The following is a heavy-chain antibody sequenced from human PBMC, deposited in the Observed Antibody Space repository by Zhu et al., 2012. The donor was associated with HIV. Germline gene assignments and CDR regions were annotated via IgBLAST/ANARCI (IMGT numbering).Heavy chain of an antibody. CDR2: IYYSGST. J-gene: IGHJ4*02. D-gene: IGHD3-16*01. V-gene: IGHV4-39*01. CDR3: ARQLGGETTRLLLYYFDY. Sequence: QVQLQESGPGLVKPSETLSLTCSVSGGSISSSSYYWDWIRQPPGKGLEWIGSIYYSGSTYYNPSLKSRVTISVDTSKNQFSLKLSSVTAADTAVYYCARQLGGETTRLLLYYFDYWGQGTLVTVSS. CDR1: GGSISSSSYY.